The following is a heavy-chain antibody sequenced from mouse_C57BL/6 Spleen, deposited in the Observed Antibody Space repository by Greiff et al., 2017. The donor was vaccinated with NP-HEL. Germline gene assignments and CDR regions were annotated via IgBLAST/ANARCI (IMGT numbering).Heavy chain of an antibody. Sequence: VQLQQPGAELVKPGASVKLSCKASGYTFNGYCMHWVKQRPGRGLEWIGRIDPKSGGTKYIEKFKSKATLTVDTPSSTAYMQLSSLTSEDSAIDDCARGDGDYSFDYWGQGTTLTVSS. CDR1: GYTFNGYC. CDR2: IDPKSGGT. CDR3: ARGDGDYSFDY. J-gene: IGHJ2*01. V-gene: IGHV1-72*01. D-gene: IGHD2-13*01.